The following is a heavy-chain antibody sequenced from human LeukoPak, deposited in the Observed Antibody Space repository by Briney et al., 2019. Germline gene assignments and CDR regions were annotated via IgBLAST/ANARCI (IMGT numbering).Heavy chain of an antibody. D-gene: IGHD3-22*01. CDR3: ARDSYSSGYSLGAFDI. CDR1: GFTFSSYS. Sequence: GGSLRLSCAASGFTFSSYSMNWVRQAPGKGLEWVSSISSSSSYIYYADSVKGRFTISRDNAKNSLYLQMNSLRAEDTAVYYCARDSYSSGYSLGAFDIWGQGTMVTVSS. CDR2: ISSSSSYI. J-gene: IGHJ3*02. V-gene: IGHV3-21*04.